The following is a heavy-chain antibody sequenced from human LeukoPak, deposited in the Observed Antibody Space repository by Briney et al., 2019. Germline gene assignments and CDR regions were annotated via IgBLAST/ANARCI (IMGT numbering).Heavy chain of an antibody. V-gene: IGHV4-39*07. D-gene: IGHD5-18*01. CDR3: ARDLYRGGIQNFYYYMDV. J-gene: IGHJ6*03. CDR1: GGSISSSSCY. CDR2: IYYSGST. Sequence: PSETLSLTCTVSGGSISSSSCYWGWIRQPPGKGLEWIGSIYYSGSTYYNPSLKSRVTISVDTSKNQFSLKLSSVTAADTAVYYCARDLYRGGIQNFYYYMDVWGKGTTVTVSS.